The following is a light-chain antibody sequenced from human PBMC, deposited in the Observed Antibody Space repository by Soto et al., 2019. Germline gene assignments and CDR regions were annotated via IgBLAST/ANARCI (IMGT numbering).Light chain of an antibody. Sequence: EIVMTQSPATLSVSPGERATLSYRASQTVSGNLAWYQQKPGQPPRLLIYATSSRPTGIPARFSGSGSGTEFTLTISSLQSEDFAVYYCQQYTNWPPWTFGQGTKVEIK. CDR2: ATS. V-gene: IGKV3-15*01. CDR1: QTVSGN. CDR3: QQYTNWPPWT. J-gene: IGKJ1*01.